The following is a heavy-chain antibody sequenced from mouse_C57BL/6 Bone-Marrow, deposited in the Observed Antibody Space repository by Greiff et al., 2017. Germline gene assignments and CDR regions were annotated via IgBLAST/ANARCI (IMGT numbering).Heavy chain of an antibody. CDR2: IDPETGGT. CDR3: TRGQTAQAGDYFDY. CDR1: GYTFTDYE. Sequence: VQLQQSGAELVRPGASVTLSCKASGYTFTDYEMHWVKQTPVHGLEWIGAIDPETGGTAYNQKFKGKAILTADKSSSTAYMELRSLTSEDSAVYYSTRGQTAQAGDYFDYWGQGTTLTVSS. J-gene: IGHJ2*01. V-gene: IGHV1-15*01. D-gene: IGHD3-2*02.